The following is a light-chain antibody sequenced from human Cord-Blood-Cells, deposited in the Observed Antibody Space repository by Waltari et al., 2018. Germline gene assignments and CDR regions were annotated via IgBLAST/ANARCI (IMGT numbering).Light chain of an antibody. CDR1: SSDVGSYNL. CDR3: CSYAGSSTWV. Sequence: QSALTQPASVSGSPGQSIPISCTGTSSDVGSYNLVPCYQQHPGKAPKLMIYEGSKRASGVSNRFSGSKYGNTASLTISGLQAEDEADYYCCSYAGSSTWVFGGGTKLTVL. J-gene: IGLJ3*02. V-gene: IGLV2-23*01. CDR2: EGS.